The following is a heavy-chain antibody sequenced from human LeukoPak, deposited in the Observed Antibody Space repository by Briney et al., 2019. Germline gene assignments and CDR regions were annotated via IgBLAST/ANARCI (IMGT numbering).Heavy chain of an antibody. Sequence: PGGSLRLSCAASGFIFSSSAMSWVRQAPGKGLQWVSTISGSGGSTYYADSVKGRFTISRDDSKNTVYLQMNGLRAVDTAVYYCAKEAPFYYGSGSYLSTWGQGTLVTVSS. CDR2: ISGSGGST. J-gene: IGHJ5*02. D-gene: IGHD3-10*01. CDR1: GFIFSSSA. CDR3: AKEAPFYYGSGSYLST. V-gene: IGHV3-23*01.